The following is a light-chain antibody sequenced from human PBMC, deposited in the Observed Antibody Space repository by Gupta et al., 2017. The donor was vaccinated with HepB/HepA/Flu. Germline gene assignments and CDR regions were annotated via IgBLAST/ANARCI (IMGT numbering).Light chain of an antibody. V-gene: IGLV2-8*01. CDR3: SSYGGNDNLV. Sequence: QSALTQPPSASGSPGQSVAISCTGTSSDIGNYNYVSWYQHHPGKGPKLMIYEVTKRPSGVPDRFSGSKSGNTASLTVSGLQADDEADYYCSSYGGNDNLVFGGGTKLTVL. J-gene: IGLJ3*02. CDR2: EVT. CDR1: SSDIGNYNY.